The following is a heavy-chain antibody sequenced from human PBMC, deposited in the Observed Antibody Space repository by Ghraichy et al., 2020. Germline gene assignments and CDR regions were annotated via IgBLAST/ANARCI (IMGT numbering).Heavy chain of an antibody. Sequence: GGSLRLSCAASGFTFSSYWMSWVRQVPGKGLEWVANIKQDGSEKYYVDSVKGRFTISRDNAKNSLHLQMNSLRAADTAVYYCASVKYSVGTFDLWGQGTMVTVSS. CDR3: ASVKYSVGTFDL. D-gene: IGHD5/OR15-5a*01. CDR2: IKQDGSEK. V-gene: IGHV3-7*02. CDR1: GFTFSSYW. J-gene: IGHJ3*01.